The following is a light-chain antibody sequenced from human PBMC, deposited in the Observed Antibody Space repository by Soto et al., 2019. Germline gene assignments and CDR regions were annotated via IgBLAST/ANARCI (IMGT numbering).Light chain of an antibody. V-gene: IGKV1-39*01. CDR2: AAS. CDR3: QQSSNSPPT. CDR1: QSIKNY. J-gene: IGKJ2*01. Sequence: DIQMTQFPSSLSASVRDRVTITCRASQSIKNYLNWYQQIPGKAPKLLIYAASSLQSGVPSRFSGRGSGTVFTLTLTGLQPEDFATYHCQQSSNSPPTFGQGTKLEI.